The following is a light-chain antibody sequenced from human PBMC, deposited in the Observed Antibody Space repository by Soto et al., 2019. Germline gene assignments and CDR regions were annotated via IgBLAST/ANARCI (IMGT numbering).Light chain of an antibody. Sequence: EVVLTQSPATLSLSPGERATLSCRASLSVSSYVAWYQQKPGQAPRLLIYDAFNRATGIPARFSGSGSGTDFTLTISSLEPEDFAVYYCQQRFSWPTF. V-gene: IGKV3-11*01. CDR1: LSVSSY. CDR3: QQRFSWPT. J-gene: IGKJ1*01. CDR2: DAF.